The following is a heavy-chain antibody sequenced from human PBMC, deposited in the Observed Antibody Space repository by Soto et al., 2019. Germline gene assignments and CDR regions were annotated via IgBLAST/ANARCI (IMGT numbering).Heavy chain of an antibody. Sequence: QVQLQESGPGLVKPSQTLSLTCTVSGGSINSADYYWSWIRQPPGKGLEWIGYIYYSGSTYYNPSLKRRLTISVDTSKNQFSLKLSSVTAADTAVFYCARMRRPEDSSAYTFDSWGQGTLVTVSS. CDR2: IYYSGST. D-gene: IGHD3-22*01. CDR3: ARMRRPEDSSAYTFDS. V-gene: IGHV4-30-4*01. CDR1: GGSINSADYY. J-gene: IGHJ4*02.